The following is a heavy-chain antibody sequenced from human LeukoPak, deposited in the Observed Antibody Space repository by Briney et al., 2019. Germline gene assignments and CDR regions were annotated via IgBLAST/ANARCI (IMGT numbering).Heavy chain of an antibody. V-gene: IGHV1-69*05. CDR3: ARDYSSGWPNFDY. D-gene: IGHD6-19*01. CDR1: GGTFCSYA. Sequence: GASVNVSCKASGGTFCSYAISWVRQAPGQGLEGMGGIIPIFGTANYAQKLQGRVTMTTDTSTSTAYMELRSLRSDDTAVYYCARDYSSGWPNFDYWGQGTLVTVSS. CDR2: IIPIFGTA. J-gene: IGHJ4*02.